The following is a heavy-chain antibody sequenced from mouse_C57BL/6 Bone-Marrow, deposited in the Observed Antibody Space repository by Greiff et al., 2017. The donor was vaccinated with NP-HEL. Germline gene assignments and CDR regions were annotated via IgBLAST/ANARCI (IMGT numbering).Heavy chain of an antibody. CDR3: ARKAAQAPWFAY. J-gene: IGHJ3*01. CDR2: IYPGDGDT. Sequence: VKLMESGPELVKPGASVKISCKASGYAFSSSWMNWVKQRPGKGLEWIGRIYPGDGDTNYNGKFKGKATLTADKSSSTAYMQLSSLTSEDSAVYFCARKAAQAPWFAYWGQGTLVTVSA. D-gene: IGHD3-2*02. V-gene: IGHV1-82*01. CDR1: GYAFSSSW.